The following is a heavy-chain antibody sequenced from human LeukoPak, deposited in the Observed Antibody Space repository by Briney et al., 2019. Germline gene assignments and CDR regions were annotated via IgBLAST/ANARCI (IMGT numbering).Heavy chain of an antibody. CDR2: ISGSGTST. Sequence: PGGTLRLSCAASGFTFSSCGMSWVRQAPGKGLEWVSAISGSGTSTYYADSVKGRFTISRDNSKNTLYLQMNSLRAEDTAVYYCAKRGLISSGYSNWFDFWGQGTLVTVSS. V-gene: IGHV3-23*01. J-gene: IGHJ5*01. CDR1: GFTFSSCG. CDR3: AKRGLISSGYSNWFDF. D-gene: IGHD3-22*01.